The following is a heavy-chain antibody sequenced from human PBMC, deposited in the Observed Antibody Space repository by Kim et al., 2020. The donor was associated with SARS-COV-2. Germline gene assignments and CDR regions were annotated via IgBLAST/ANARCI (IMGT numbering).Heavy chain of an antibody. J-gene: IGHJ6*02. D-gene: IGHD6-19*01. CDR1: GYSFTSYW. V-gene: IGHV5-51*01. Sequence: GESLKISCKGSGYSFTSYWIGWVRQMPGKGLEWMGIIYPGDSDTRYSPSFQGQVTISADKSISTAYLQWSSLKASDTAMYYCARHEYVFGTSGWWAQGYYYGMDVWGQGTTVTVSS. CDR3: ARHEYVFGTSGWWAQGYYYGMDV. CDR2: IYPGDSDT.